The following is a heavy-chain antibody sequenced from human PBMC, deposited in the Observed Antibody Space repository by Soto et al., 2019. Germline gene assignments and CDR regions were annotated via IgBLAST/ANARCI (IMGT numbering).Heavy chain of an antibody. CDR2: ISYDGSNK. CDR3: ARDYIAVAGTYYYGMDV. CDR1: GFTFSSYA. Sequence: QVQLVESGGGVVQPGRSLRLSCAASGFTFSSYAMHWVRQAPGKGLEWVAVISYDGSNKYYADSVKGRFTISRDNSKNTLYLQMNSLRAEDTAVYYCARDYIAVAGTYYYGMDVW. V-gene: IGHV3-30-3*01. D-gene: IGHD6-19*01. J-gene: IGHJ6*01.